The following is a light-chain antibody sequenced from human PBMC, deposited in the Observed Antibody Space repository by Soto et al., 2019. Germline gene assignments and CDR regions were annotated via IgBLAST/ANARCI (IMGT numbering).Light chain of an antibody. Sequence: QSALTQPASVSGSPGQSITISCTGTSSDVGGYNYVSWYQQHPGKAPKLMIYEVSNRPSGVSNRFSGSKFGNTASLTISGLQAEDEADYYCCSYAGSNTPYVFGTGTKLTVL. CDR2: EVS. CDR1: SSDVGGYNY. V-gene: IGLV2-14*01. J-gene: IGLJ1*01. CDR3: CSYAGSNTPYV.